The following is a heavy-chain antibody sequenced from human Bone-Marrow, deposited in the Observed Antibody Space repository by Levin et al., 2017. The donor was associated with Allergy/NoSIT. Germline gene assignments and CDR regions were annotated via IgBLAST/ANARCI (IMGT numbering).Heavy chain of an antibody. CDR1: GFSFSKYG. CDR2: ISYDGGKE. Sequence: GGSLRLSCAASGFSFSKYGIHWVRQAPGKGLEWVAIISYDGGKEYYVDSVKGRFTLSRDNSNNTVYLQINTLRAEDTAVYYCEKDGDDHGMDVWGQGTTVIVSS. J-gene: IGHJ6*02. D-gene: IGHD7-27*01. V-gene: IGHV3-30*18. CDR3: EKDGDDHGMDV.